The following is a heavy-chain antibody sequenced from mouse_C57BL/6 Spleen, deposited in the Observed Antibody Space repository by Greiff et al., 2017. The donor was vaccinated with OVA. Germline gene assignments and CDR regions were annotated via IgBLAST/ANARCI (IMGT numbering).Heavy chain of an antibody. V-gene: IGHV1-80*01. CDR1: GYAFSSYW. Sequence: VKLQESGAELVKPGASVKISCKASGYAFSSYWMNWVKQRPGKGLEWIGQIYPGDGDTNYNGKFKGKATLTADNSSSTAYMQISSLTSEDSAVYVCARVESVTGAWFAYWGKGTLVTVAA. CDR2: IYPGDGDT. J-gene: IGHJ3*01. CDR3: ARVESVTGAWFAY. D-gene: IGHD2-13*01.